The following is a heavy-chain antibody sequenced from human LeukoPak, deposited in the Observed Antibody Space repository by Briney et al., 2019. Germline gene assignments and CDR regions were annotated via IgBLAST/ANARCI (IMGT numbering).Heavy chain of an antibody. Sequence: GGSLTLSRAPSGLTVSENYMGSARHAPGGRLGWVSVILIRGEKPYADPAKGRFTISTYNPKNTLYLQMKSLRREEPRVYYCANGLRPCSTIACALGYWGQGNLVTVSS. V-gene: IGHV3-66*02. D-gene: IGHD2-2*01. J-gene: IGHJ4*02. CDR2: ILIRGEK. CDR3: ANGLRPCSTIACALGY. CDR1: GLTVSENY.